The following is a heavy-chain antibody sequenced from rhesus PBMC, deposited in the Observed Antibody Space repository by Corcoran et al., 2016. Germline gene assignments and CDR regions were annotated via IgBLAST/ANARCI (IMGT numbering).Heavy chain of an antibody. CDR1: GFTFSSYG. CDR3: AKVGYSGSRDRFDF. V-gene: IGHV3S5*01. J-gene: IGHJ3*01. Sequence: EVQLVETGGGLVQPGGSLKLSCAASGFTFSSYGMSWVRQAPGKGLEWVSAINSGGGSPYYPDFVKGRCTISRDNSKNTLSLQMNSLRVEDTAVYYCAKVGYSGSRDRFDFWGQGLRVTVSS. CDR2: INSGGGSP. D-gene: IGHD6-25*01.